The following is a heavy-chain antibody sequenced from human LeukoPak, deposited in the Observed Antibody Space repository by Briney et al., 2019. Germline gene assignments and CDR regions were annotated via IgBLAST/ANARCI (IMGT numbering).Heavy chain of an antibody. J-gene: IGHJ4*02. CDR3: TKDDPTNRA. CDR1: GFTFSNAW. V-gene: IGHV3-15*01. Sequence: TGGSLRLSCAAFGFTFSNAWMSWVRQAPGKGLEWVGRVKSKTNGGTTDYAAPVKGRFTISRDDSKNTLYLQMNSLKAEDTAVYYCTKDDPTNRAWGQGTLATVSS. D-gene: IGHD2/OR15-2a*01. CDR2: VKSKTNGGTT.